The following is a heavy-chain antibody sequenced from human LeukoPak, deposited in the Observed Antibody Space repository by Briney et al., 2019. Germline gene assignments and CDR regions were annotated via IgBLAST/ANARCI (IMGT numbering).Heavy chain of an antibody. Sequence: SVKVSCKASGGTFSSYAISWVRQAPGQGLEWMGGIIPIFGTANYAQKFQGRVTITADESTSTAYMELSSLRSEDTAVYYCARVRIFGVVIRSYQDYYYYGMDVWGQGTTVTVSS. CDR1: GGTFSSYA. V-gene: IGHV1-69*13. D-gene: IGHD3-3*01. CDR3: ARVRIFGVVIRSYQDYYYYGMDV. J-gene: IGHJ6*02. CDR2: IIPIFGTA.